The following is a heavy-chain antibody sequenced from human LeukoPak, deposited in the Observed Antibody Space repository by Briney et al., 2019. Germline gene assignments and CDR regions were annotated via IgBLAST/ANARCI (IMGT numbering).Heavy chain of an antibody. D-gene: IGHD3-3*01. Sequence: GGSLRLSCAASGFTFSSYAMHWVRQAPGKGLEYVSAISSNGGSTYYANPVKGRFTISRDNSKNTLYLQMGSLRAEDMAVYYCARRRYDFWSGYYGYFDYWGQGTLVTVSS. CDR2: ISSNGGST. CDR1: GFTFSSYA. J-gene: IGHJ4*02. V-gene: IGHV3-64*01. CDR3: ARRRYDFWSGYYGYFDY.